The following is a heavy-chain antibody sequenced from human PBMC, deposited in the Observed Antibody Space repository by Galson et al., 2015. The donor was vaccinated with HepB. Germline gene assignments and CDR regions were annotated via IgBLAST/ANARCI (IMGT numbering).Heavy chain of an antibody. D-gene: IGHD3-3*01. J-gene: IGHJ6*03. CDR3: ARDHGVDPYYYMDV. CDR2: IIPILGIA. Sequence: SVKVSCKASGGTFSSYAISWVRQAPGQGLEWMGGIIPILGIANYAQKFQGRVTITADKSTSTAYMELSSLRSEDTAVYYCARDHGVDPYYYMDVWGKGTTVTVSS. V-gene: IGHV1-69*10. CDR1: GGTFSSYA.